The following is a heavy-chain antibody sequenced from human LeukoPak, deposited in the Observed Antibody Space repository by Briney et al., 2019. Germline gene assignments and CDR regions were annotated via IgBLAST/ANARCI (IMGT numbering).Heavy chain of an antibody. V-gene: IGHV4-4*07. D-gene: IGHD2-2*01. CDR1: GGSISSYY. J-gene: IGHJ4*02. CDR3: ARDHKAPIVPAGNYFDC. CDR2: IYTSGST. Sequence: SETLSLTCTVSGGSISSYYWSWIRQPAGKGLEWIGRIYTSGSTNYNPSLKSRVTMSVDTSKNQFSLKLSSVTAADTAVYYCARDHKAPIVPAGNYFDCWGQGTLVTVSS.